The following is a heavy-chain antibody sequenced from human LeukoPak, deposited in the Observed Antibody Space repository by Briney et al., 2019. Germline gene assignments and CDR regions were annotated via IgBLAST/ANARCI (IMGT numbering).Heavy chain of an antibody. CDR3: ARVGSPTYGDYDY. D-gene: IGHD4-17*01. Sequence: GGSLRLSCAASGFTFSSYGMHWVRQAPGKGLEWVAVISYDGSNKYYADSVKGRFTISRDNSKNTLYLQVNSLRAEDTAVYYCARVGSPTYGDYDYWGQGTLVTVSS. CDR1: GFTFSSYG. J-gene: IGHJ4*02. V-gene: IGHV3-30*03. CDR2: ISYDGSNK.